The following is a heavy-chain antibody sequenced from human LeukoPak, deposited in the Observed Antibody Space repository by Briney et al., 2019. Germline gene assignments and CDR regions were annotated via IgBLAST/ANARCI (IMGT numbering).Heavy chain of an antibody. V-gene: IGHV3-21*01. CDR2: ISSSSSYI. CDR3: ARDSPDYGDYVAFDI. D-gene: IGHD4-17*01. J-gene: IGHJ3*02. Sequence: GGSLRLSCAASGFTFSSYSMNWVRQAPGKGLEWVSSISSSSSYIYYADSVKGRFTISRDNAKNSLYLQMNSLRAEDAAVYYCARDSPDYGDYVAFDIWGQGTMVTVSS. CDR1: GFTFSSYS.